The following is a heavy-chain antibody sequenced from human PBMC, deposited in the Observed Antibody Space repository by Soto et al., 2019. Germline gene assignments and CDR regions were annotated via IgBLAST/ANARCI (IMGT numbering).Heavy chain of an antibody. CDR1: GASVRSYH. J-gene: IGHJ5*02. CDR3: AKERSTMRWFDP. Sequence: SETLSLTCTVSGASVRSYHWSWIRQAAGKGLEWIGRVQMSGTTNYNPSLKTRVTMSLDTSKNEVSLRMTSVTAAATAVYFCAKERSTMRWFDPWGQGILVTVYS. D-gene: IGHD1-1*01. V-gene: IGHV4-4*07. CDR2: VQMSGTT.